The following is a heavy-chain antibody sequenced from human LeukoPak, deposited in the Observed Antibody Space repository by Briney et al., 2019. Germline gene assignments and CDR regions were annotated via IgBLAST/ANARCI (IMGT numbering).Heavy chain of an antibody. CDR1: GGSISSSSYY. CDR2: IYYSGST. D-gene: IGHD3-10*01. J-gene: IGHJ5*02. CDR3: ARGRSWGFDP. Sequence: PSETLSLTCTVSGGSISSSSYYWGWIRQPPGKGLEWIGSIYYSGSTYYNPSLKSRVTISVDTSKNQFSLKLSSVTAADTAVYYCARGRSWGFDPWGQGTLVTVSS. V-gene: IGHV4-39*07.